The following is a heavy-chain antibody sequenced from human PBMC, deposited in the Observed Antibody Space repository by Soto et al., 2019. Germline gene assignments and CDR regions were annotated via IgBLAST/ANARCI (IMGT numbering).Heavy chain of an antibody. CDR2: INHSGST. J-gene: IGHJ4*02. V-gene: IGHV4-34*01. D-gene: IGHD6-19*01. CDR3: ARSAVAGKGTGFDY. CDR1: GGSFSGYY. Sequence: QVQLQQWGAGLLKPSETLSLTCAVYGGSFSGYYWSWIRQPPGKGLEWIGEINHSGSTNYNPSLTSRVTISVETSKNQFSLKLGSVTAADTAVYYCARSAVAGKGTGFDYWGQGTLVTVSS.